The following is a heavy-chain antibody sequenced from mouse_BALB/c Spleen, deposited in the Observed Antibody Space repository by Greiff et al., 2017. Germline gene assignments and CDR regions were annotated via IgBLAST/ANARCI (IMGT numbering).Heavy chain of an antibody. CDR3: ARRVEGSYAMDY. V-gene: IGHV5-9-3*01. CDR2: ISSGGSYT. J-gene: IGHJ4*01. D-gene: IGHD1-1*01. CDR1: GFTFSSYA. Sequence: EVQLVESGGGLVKPGGSLKLSCAASGFTFSSYAMSWVRQTPEKRLEWVATISSGGSYTYYPDSVKGRFTISRDNAKNTLYLQMSSLRSEDTAMYDCARRVEGSYAMDYWGQGTSVTVSS.